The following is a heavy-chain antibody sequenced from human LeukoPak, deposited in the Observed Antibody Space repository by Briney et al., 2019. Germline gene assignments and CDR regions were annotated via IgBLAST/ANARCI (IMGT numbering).Heavy chain of an antibody. V-gene: IGHV5-51*01. CDR2: IYPGDSDT. Sequence: GESLKISCKGSGYRFTSYWIGWVRPMPGKGLEWMGIIYPGDSDTRYSPSFQGQVTISADKSISTAYLQWSSLKASDTAMYYCARLPVYIAAAGHAWFDPWGQGTLVTVSS. D-gene: IGHD6-13*01. CDR1: GYRFTSYW. CDR3: ARLPVYIAAAGHAWFDP. J-gene: IGHJ5*02.